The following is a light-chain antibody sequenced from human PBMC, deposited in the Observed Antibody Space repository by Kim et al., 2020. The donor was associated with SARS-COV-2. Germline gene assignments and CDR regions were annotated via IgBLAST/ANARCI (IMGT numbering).Light chain of an antibody. V-gene: IGKV1-39*01. CDR3: QQTYSPPFT. Sequence: DIQMTQSPSSLSGSLGDRVTLTCRASKNISNYLNWYEQKPGKAPHLLIHGASTLQSGVPSRFTGSGPGTDFTLTISSLQPEDFATYYCQQTYSPPFTFGGGTKLEI. J-gene: IGKJ4*01. CDR1: KNISNY. CDR2: GAS.